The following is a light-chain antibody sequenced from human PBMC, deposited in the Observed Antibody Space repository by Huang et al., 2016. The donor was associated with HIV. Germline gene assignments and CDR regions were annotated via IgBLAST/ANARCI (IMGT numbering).Light chain of an antibody. CDR3: QQYTNWPPKT. Sequence: EIVMTQSPGTLSLFAGQRATLSCRASQSLNKYLAWYQHQPGQAPQLLIYGASPRATGGPARFTCSGSGTEFTLTISSLQSEDSAFYYCQQYTNWPPKTFGQGTRVEI. J-gene: IGKJ1*01. CDR1: QSLNKY. CDR2: GAS. V-gene: IGKV3-15*01.